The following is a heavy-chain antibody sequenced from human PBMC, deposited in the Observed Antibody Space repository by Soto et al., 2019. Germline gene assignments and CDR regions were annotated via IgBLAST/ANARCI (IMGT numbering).Heavy chain of an antibody. CDR2: ISSSSTYI. Sequence: PGGSLRLSCAASGFTFSSYSMNWVRQAPGKGLEWVSSISSSSTYIYYADSVKGRFTISRDNAKNSLYLQMNSLRAEDTAVYYCAGDPPKQWLVGNDFHYWGQGTLVTVSS. D-gene: IGHD6-19*01. CDR3: AGDPPKQWLVGNDFHY. CDR1: GFTFSSYS. V-gene: IGHV3-21*01. J-gene: IGHJ1*01.